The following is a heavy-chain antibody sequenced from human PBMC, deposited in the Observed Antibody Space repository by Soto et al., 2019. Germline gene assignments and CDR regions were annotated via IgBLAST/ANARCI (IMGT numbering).Heavy chain of an antibody. CDR3: TRGNWFDP. CDR2: SDREDGET. J-gene: IGHJ5*02. Sequence: QVRLIQSGTEVKKPGASVKVSCSLSGSALTELSLHGVRQAPGKGLEWMGCSDREDGETFYAQKFEGRLTITDDTSTHTAYMELRSLGSEDTAVYYCTRGNWFDPWGQGTLVAVSS. V-gene: IGHV1-24*01. CDR1: GSALTELS.